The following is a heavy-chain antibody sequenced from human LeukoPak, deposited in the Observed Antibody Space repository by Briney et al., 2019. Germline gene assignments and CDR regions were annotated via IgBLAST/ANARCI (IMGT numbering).Heavy chain of an antibody. V-gene: IGHV4-59*08. Sequence: PSETLSLTCTVSGGSISSYYWSWIRQPPGKGLEWIGYIYYSGSTNYNPSLKSRVTISVDTSKNQFSLQLNSVTPEDTALYYCARGFLKSGFDIWGQGTMVTVSS. J-gene: IGHJ3*02. D-gene: IGHD1-26*01. CDR2: IYYSGST. CDR3: ARGFLKSGFDI. CDR1: GGSISSYY.